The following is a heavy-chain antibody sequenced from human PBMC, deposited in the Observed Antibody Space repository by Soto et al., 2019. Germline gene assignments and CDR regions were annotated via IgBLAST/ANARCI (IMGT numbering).Heavy chain of an antibody. CDR3: ARTYCTTTACQAHGIGV. CDR1: GDSVSSGSYY. CDR2: INYSGTT. D-gene: IGHD4-4*01. J-gene: IGHJ6*02. Sequence: PSETLALTSTVSGDSVSSGSYYWTWIRQPPGKGLEWLGYINYSGTTNYNPPLKRRITISVDTSGNQFSLKLSSVTAADTAVYFCARTYCTTTACQAHGIGVRGQGTTVTVPS. V-gene: IGHV4-61*01.